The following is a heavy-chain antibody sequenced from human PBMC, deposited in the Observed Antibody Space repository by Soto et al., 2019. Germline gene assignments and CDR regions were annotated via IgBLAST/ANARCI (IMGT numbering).Heavy chain of an antibody. Sequence: PGGSLRLSCAASGFTFSNAWMSWVRQAPGKGLEWVGRIKSKTDGGTTDYAAPVKGRFTISRDDSKNTLYLQMNSLKTEDTAVYYCTTGQFLEWGYYYYYGMDVWGQGTTVTVSS. CDR3: TTGQFLEWGYYYYYGMDV. D-gene: IGHD3-3*01. V-gene: IGHV3-15*01. CDR2: IKSKTDGGTT. J-gene: IGHJ6*02. CDR1: GFTFSNAW.